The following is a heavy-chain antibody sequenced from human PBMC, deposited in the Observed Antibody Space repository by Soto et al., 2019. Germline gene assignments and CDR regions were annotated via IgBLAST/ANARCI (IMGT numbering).Heavy chain of an antibody. D-gene: IGHD1-26*01. J-gene: IGHJ3*02. CDR2: IIPILGIA. CDR3: ARDLEEGGDAFDI. Sequence: ASVKVSCKASGGTFSSYTISWVRQAPGQGLEWMGRIIPILGIANYAQKFQGRVTITADKSTSTAYMELSSLRSEDTAVYYCARDLEEGGDAFDIWGQGTMVTVSS. CDR1: GGTFSSYT. V-gene: IGHV1-69*04.